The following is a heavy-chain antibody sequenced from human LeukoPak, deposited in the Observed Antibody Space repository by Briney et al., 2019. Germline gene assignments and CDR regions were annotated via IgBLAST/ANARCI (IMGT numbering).Heavy chain of an antibody. J-gene: IGHJ4*02. V-gene: IGHV3-9*02. CDR2: ISWNSGSI. CDR3: AKGGSYYELDY. D-gene: IGHD1-26*01. Sequence: GGSLRLSRVASGFTPEDYAMHWVWQTPGKGLGRGSGISWNSGSIGYAASLKGRFTISRDNAKKSMYVQMNSLRGEDMALYYCAKGGSYYELDYWGQGTLVTVSS. CDR1: GFTPEDYA.